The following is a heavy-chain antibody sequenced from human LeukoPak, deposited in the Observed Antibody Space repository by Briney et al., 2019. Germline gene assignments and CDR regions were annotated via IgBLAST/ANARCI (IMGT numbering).Heavy chain of an antibody. Sequence: PGGSLRLSCVASGCTFSNYWMSWVRQAPGKGLEWVANIKHDGSEKYYVDSVKGRFTISRDNAKNSLFLQMNSLRAEDTAVYYCASAATGRGDFDCWGQGTLVTVSS. J-gene: IGHJ4*02. CDR3: ASAATGRGDFDC. CDR2: IKHDGSEK. V-gene: IGHV3-7*03. D-gene: IGHD6-13*01. CDR1: GCTFSNYW.